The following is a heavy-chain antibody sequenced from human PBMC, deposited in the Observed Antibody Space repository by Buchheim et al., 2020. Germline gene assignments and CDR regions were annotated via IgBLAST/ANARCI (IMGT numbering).Heavy chain of an antibody. CDR3: ARGGTIAAAGTFGY. J-gene: IGHJ4*02. D-gene: IGHD6-13*01. Sequence: QVQLQESGPGLVKPSETLSLTCTVSGGSISSYYWSWIRQPPGKGLEWIGYIYYSGSTNYNPSLKSRVTISVDTSKNQFSLKLSSETAADTAVYYCARGGTIAAAGTFGYWGQGTL. V-gene: IGHV4-59*01. CDR2: IYYSGST. CDR1: GGSISSYY.